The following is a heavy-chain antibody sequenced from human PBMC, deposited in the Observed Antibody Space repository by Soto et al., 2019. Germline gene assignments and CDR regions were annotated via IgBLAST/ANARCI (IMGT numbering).Heavy chain of an antibody. CDR2: ISYDGSNK. CDR3: AKDRGDFWSGFAPDSVMDV. J-gene: IGHJ6*03. V-gene: IGHV3-30*18. Sequence: GGSLRLSCAASGFTFSSYGMHWVRQAPGKWLEWVAVISYDGSNKYYADSVKGRFTISRDNSKNTLYLQMNSLRAEDTAVYYCAKDRGDFWSGFAPDSVMDVWGKGTTVTVSS. CDR1: GFTFSSYG. D-gene: IGHD3-3*01.